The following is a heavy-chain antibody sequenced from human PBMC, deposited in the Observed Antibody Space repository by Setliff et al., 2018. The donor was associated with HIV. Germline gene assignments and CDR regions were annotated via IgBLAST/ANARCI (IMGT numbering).Heavy chain of an antibody. CDR1: GDLINNHN. D-gene: IGHD3-22*01. V-gene: IGHV4-59*08. J-gene: IGHJ3*02. Sequence: TLSLTCTVSGDLINNHNWNWIRQSPEKGLGWLGNIHYSGTSNYNSSLKSRIVISLDTSKKQFSLHFYSVTAADTAVYYCARSRIRGYYDTSPAMAFDIWGQGTMVTVSS. CDR2: IHYSGTS. CDR3: ARSRIRGYYDTSPAMAFDI.